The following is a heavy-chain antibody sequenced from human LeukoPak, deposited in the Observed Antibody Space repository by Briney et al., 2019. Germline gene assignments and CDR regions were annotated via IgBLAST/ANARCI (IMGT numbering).Heavy chain of an antibody. J-gene: IGHJ4*02. CDR3: ARARFGYNRGPFDY. D-gene: IGHD5-24*01. V-gene: IGHV3-30-3*01. CDR1: GFTFSNYA. Sequence: GGSLRLSCAASGFTFSNYAMHWVRQAPSKGLEWVAFISYDGSNKHYADSVKGRFTISRDNSKNTLYLQMNSLRPEDTAVYYCARARFGYNRGPFDYWGQGILVTVSS. CDR2: ISYDGSNK.